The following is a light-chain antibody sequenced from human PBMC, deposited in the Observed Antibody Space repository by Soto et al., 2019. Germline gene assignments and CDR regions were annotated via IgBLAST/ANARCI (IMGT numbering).Light chain of an antibody. CDR1: QSFGSSY. V-gene: IGKV3-20*01. J-gene: IGKJ1*01. CDR2: GAY. CDR3: QQYGSSPQT. Sequence: EIVLTQSPGTLSLSPGERATLSCRASQSFGSSYLAWYQQKPGQAPRLLICGAYSSATGIPDRFSGSVSGTDFTLTISRLEPEDFAVYYCQQYGSSPQTFGQGTKVEIK.